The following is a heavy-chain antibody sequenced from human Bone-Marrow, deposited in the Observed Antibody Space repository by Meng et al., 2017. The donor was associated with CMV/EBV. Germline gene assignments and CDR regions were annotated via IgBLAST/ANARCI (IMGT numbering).Heavy chain of an antibody. CDR2: INHSGST. D-gene: IGHD3-3*01. J-gene: IGHJ5*02. CDR1: GGSFSGYY. V-gene: IGHV4-34*01. CDR3: ASGYYDFWSGYHES. Sequence: SETLSLTCAVYGGSFSGYYWSWIRQPPGKGLEWIGEINHSGSTNYNPSLKSRVTISVDTSKNQFSLKLSSVTAADTAVYYCASGYYDFWSGYHESWGQGTLVTVPS.